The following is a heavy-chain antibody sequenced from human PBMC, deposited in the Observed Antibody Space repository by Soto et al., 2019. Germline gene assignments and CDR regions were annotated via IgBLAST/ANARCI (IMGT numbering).Heavy chain of an antibody. CDR3: ARDKPQQIVGYNYYYGMDV. Sequence: GDSWTVSCRASCYTFTSFGVSWVRQVPGQGLEWMGWISGYNGDTDYAQKFQGRVTMTTDRYTSTAYMEVRSLRSDDTAVYYCARDKPQQIVGYNYYYGMDVWGQGTTVTV. CDR1: CYTFTSFG. CDR2: ISGYNGDT. V-gene: IGHV1-18*04. J-gene: IGHJ6*02. D-gene: IGHD6-6*01.